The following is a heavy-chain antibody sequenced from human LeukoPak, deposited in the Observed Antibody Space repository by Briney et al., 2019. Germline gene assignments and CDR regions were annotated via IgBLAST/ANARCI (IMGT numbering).Heavy chain of an antibody. V-gene: IGHV3-30*04. Sequence: GGSLRLSCVASGFTFSTYAMHWVRQAPGKGLEWVVGMSSDGSKKFYADSVKDRFTISRDNSKNTLYLQMNSLRAEDTAVYYCAKGLYSSSSVIDYWGQGTLVTVSS. J-gene: IGHJ4*02. CDR1: GFTFSTYA. CDR3: AKGLYSSSSVIDY. CDR2: MSSDGSKK. D-gene: IGHD6-6*01.